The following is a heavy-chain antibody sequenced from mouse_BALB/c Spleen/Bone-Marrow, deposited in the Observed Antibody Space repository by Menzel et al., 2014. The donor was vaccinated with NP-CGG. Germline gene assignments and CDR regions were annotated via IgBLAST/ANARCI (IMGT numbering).Heavy chain of an antibody. D-gene: IGHD4-1*01. J-gene: IGHJ2*01. CDR3: ARHKNWGFDY. Sequence: EVMLVESGGGLVQPGGSLKLSCAASGFTFSSYTMSWVRQTPEKRLEWVAYISNGGGSTYYPDTVKGRFTISRDNAKNPLYLQMSSLKAEDTAMYYCARHKNWGFDYWGQGTTVTVSS. CDR2: ISNGGGST. V-gene: IGHV5-12-2*01. CDR1: GFTFSSYT.